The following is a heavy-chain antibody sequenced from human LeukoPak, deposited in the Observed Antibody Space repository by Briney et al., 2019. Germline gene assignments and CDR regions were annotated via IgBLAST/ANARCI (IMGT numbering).Heavy chain of an antibody. CDR1: GYTFTSYG. D-gene: IGHD2-2*01. CDR3: ARVKSGAAARDYYYYMDV. Sequence: ASVKVSCKASGYTFTSYGISWVRQAPGQGLEWMGWISAYNGNTNYAQKLQGRVTMTTDTSTSTAYMELSSLRSEDTAVYYCARVKSGAAARDYYYYMDVWGKGTTVTVSS. J-gene: IGHJ6*03. CDR2: ISAYNGNT. V-gene: IGHV1-18*01.